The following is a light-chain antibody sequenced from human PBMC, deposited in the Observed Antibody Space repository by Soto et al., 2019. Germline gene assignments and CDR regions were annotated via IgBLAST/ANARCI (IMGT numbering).Light chain of an antibody. CDR3: SSYTSSTYV. CDR1: SSDVGGYNY. V-gene: IGLV2-14*01. CDR2: DVT. Sequence: QSALTQPASVSGSPGQSITISCTGTSSDVGGYNYVSWYQQHPGKAPKLMIYDVTNRPSGVSNRFSGSKSGNTASLTISGLQAEDEADYYGSSYTSSTYVFGTGTKLTVL. J-gene: IGLJ1*01.